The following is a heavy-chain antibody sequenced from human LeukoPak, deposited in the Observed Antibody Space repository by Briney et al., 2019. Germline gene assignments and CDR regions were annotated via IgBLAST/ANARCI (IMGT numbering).Heavy chain of an antibody. V-gene: IGHV4-61*01. Sequence: SETLSLTCTVSGGSISSSSYYWGWIRQPPGKGLEWIGYIYYSGSTNYNPSLKSRVTISVDTYKNQFSLKLSSVTAADTAVYYCARDRGVNWFDPWGQGTLVTVSS. CDR2: IYYSGST. CDR1: GGSISSSSYY. J-gene: IGHJ5*02. D-gene: IGHD3-16*01. CDR3: ARDRGVNWFDP.